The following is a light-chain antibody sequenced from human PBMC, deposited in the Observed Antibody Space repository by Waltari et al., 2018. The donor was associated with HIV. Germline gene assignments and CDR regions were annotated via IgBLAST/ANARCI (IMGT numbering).Light chain of an antibody. V-gene: IGKV3-20*01. CDR3: QQYGTLYT. Sequence: IVLTQSPGTLSLSPGERATLSCRASQRFSRSVLAWYQQKPGQAHRLLIYEASSRATGSPDRFGGSGSGTDFTLTISRLEPEDSAVYYCQQYGTLYTFGQGTKLEIK. CDR2: EAS. J-gene: IGKJ2*01. CDR1: QRFSRSV.